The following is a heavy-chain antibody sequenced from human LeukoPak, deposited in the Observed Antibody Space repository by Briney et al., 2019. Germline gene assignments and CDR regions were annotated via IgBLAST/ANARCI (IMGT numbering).Heavy chain of an antibody. Sequence: DPGGSLRLSCATSGFNFDRYTIHWVRQAPGKGLEWVSLAGWVGGTTFYSDSVRGRFTISRDSGRKSVYLQMNSLTTDDTAFYFCAKELDTMFFDYWGQGALVTVSS. CDR2: AGWVGGTT. CDR3: AKELDTMFFDY. J-gene: IGHJ4*02. CDR1: GFNFDRYT. D-gene: IGHD3-10*02. V-gene: IGHV3-43*01.